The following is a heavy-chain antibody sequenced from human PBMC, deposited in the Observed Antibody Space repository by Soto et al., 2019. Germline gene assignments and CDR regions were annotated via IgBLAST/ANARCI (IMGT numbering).Heavy chain of an antibody. V-gene: IGHV4-59*08. Sequence: PSETLSLTCTVSGGSINNYYWSWIRQPPGKGLEWIGYIYYSGSTNYNPSLKSRVTISVDTSKKQFSLNLRYVTAAETAVYYCARSEYGYNFDYWGQGTLVTVSS. D-gene: IGHD5-18*01. CDR2: IYYSGST. J-gene: IGHJ4*02. CDR3: ARSEYGYNFDY. CDR1: GGSINNYY.